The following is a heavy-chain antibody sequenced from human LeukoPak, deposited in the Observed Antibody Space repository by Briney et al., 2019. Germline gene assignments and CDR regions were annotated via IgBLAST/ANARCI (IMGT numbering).Heavy chain of an antibody. J-gene: IGHJ4*02. Sequence: GGTLRLSCAASGFTFSSYGMSWVRQAPGKGLEWVSAISGSGGSTYYADSVKGRFTISRDNSKNSLYLQMNSLRAEDTAVYYCARDPTSGYCSSTSCYDGDYWGQGTLVTVSS. CDR3: ARDPTSGYCSSTSCYDGDY. CDR2: ISGSGGST. V-gene: IGHV3-23*01. CDR1: GFTFSSYG. D-gene: IGHD2-2*01.